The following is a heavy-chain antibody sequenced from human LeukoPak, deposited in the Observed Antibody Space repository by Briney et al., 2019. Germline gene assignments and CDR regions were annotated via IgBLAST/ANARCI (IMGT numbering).Heavy chain of an antibody. CDR1: GYTFTSYA. Sequence: ASVKVSCKASGYTFTSYAMHWVRQAPGQGLEWMGLINPDGGSTAYAHRFQGRVTMTRDTSTSTVYMDFSSLRSEDTPLYYCARAPRNSSTMLDYWGQGTLVTVSS. V-gene: IGHV1-46*01. D-gene: IGHD6-13*01. CDR2: INPDGGST. CDR3: ARAPRNSSTMLDY. J-gene: IGHJ4*02.